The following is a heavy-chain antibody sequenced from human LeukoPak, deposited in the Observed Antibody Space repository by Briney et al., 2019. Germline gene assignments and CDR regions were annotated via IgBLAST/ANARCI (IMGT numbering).Heavy chain of an antibody. CDR2: IYNSGST. CDR1: GGSISSYY. V-gene: IGHV4-59*08. Sequence: SETLFLTCSVSGGSISSYYWSWIRQPPGKGLEWIGYIYNSGSTNCKSPLKSRVTMSGDTSKKQFSLKLSSVTAADTAVYYCARHAESGYDRFDHWGQGTLVTVSS. D-gene: IGHD5-12*01. J-gene: IGHJ4*02. CDR3: ARHAESGYDRFDH.